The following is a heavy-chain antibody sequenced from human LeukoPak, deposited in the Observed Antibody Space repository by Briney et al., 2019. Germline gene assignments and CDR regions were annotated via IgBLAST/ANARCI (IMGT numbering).Heavy chain of an antibody. CDR2: ISYDGSNK. D-gene: IGHD4-23*01. Sequence: GGSLRLSCAASGFTFSSYGMHWVRQAPGKGLEWVAVISYDGSNKYYADSVKGRFTISRDNSKNTLYPQMNSLRAEDTAVYYCAKPTGVYGVLGYYFDYWGQGTLVTVSS. CDR1: GFTFSSYG. V-gene: IGHV3-30*18. J-gene: IGHJ4*02. CDR3: AKPTGVYGVLGYYFDY.